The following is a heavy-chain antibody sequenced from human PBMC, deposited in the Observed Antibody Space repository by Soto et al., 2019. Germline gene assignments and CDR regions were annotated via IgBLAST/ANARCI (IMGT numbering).Heavy chain of an antibody. CDR1: GYTFTSYA. D-gene: IGHD2-15*01. CDR2: INAGNGNT. J-gene: IGHJ6*03. V-gene: IGHV1-3*01. Sequence: GASVKVSCKASGYTFTSYAMHWVRQAPGQRLEWMGRINAGNGNTKYSQKFQGRVTITRDTSASTAYMELSSLRSEDTAVYYCARGFSRDCSGGSCSYEDYSYYYMDVWGKGTTVTVSS. CDR3: ARGFSRDCSGGSCSYEDYSYYYMDV.